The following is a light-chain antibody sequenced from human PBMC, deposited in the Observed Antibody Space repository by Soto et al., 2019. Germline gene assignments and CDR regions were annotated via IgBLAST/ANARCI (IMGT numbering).Light chain of an antibody. V-gene: IGKV3-15*01. Sequence: EIVMTQSPATLSVSPGERATLSCRASQSVSSNLAWYQQKPGQAPRLLIYGASTRATGVPARFSGSGSGTEFTLIISSLQSEDFAVYYCLQYNDWPRTFGQGTKVEI. CDR1: QSVSSN. J-gene: IGKJ1*01. CDR2: GAS. CDR3: LQYNDWPRT.